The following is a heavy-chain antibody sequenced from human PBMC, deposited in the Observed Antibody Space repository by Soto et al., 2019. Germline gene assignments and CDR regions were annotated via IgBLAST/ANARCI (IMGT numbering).Heavy chain of an antibody. D-gene: IGHD3-10*01. CDR1: GGSVSSGSYY. J-gene: IGHJ6*02. Sequence: SETLSLTCTVSGGSVSSGSYYWSWIRQPPGKGLEWIGYIYYSGSTNYNPSLKSRVTISVDTSKNQFSLKLSSVTAADTAVYYCARDHGSGSYQYYYCYGMDVWGQGTTVTVSS. V-gene: IGHV4-61*01. CDR3: ARDHGSGSYQYYYCYGMDV. CDR2: IYYSGST.